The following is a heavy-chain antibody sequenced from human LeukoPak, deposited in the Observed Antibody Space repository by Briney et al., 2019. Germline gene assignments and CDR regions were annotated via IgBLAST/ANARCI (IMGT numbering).Heavy chain of an antibody. D-gene: IGHD3-3*01. Sequence: SVKVSCKASGGTFSSYAISWVRRAPGQGLEWMGRIIPIFGTANYAQKFQGRVTITTDESTSTANMELSSLRSEDTAVYYCARDFWSGYRKSYYYYYMDVWGKGTTVTVSS. CDR2: IIPIFGTA. CDR1: GGTFSSYA. J-gene: IGHJ6*03. V-gene: IGHV1-69*05. CDR3: ARDFWSGYRKSYYYYYMDV.